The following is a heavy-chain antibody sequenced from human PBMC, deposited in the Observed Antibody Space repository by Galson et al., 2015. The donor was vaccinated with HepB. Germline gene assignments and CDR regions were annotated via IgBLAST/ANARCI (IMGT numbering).Heavy chain of an antibody. V-gene: IGHV3-23*01. CDR3: AKRDWGVVVPAAPRAFDI. D-gene: IGHD2-2*01. CDR2: ISGSGGST. J-gene: IGHJ3*02. Sequence: SLRLSCAASGFTFSSYAMSWVRQAPGKGLEWVSAISGSGGSTYYADSVKGRFTISRDNSKNTLYLQMNSLRAEGTAVYYCAKRDWGVVVPAAPRAFDIWGQGTMVTVSS. CDR1: GFTFSSYA.